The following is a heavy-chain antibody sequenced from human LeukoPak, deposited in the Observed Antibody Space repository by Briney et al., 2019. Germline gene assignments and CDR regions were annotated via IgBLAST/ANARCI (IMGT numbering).Heavy chain of an antibody. V-gene: IGHV1-2*02. D-gene: IGHD3-10*01. CDR3: ASGCEHYGPGSHDDAFDI. CDR1: GYTFTGYY. CDR2: INPNSGGT. J-gene: IGHJ3*02. Sequence: ASVKVSCKASGYTFTGYYMHWVRQAPGQGLEWMGWINPNSGGTNYAQKFQGRVTMTRDTSISTAYMELSRLRSDDTAVYYCASGCEHYGPGSHDDAFDIWGQGTMVTVSS.